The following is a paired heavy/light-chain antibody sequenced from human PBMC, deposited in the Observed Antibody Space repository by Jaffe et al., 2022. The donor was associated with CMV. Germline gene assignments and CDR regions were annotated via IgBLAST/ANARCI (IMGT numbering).Light chain of an antibody. Sequence: DIQMTQSPSSLSASVGDTVTITCRASQGINSWLAWYQQKPEKDPKSLIHAASSLESGVPSRFSGSGSGTDFTLTISSLQPEDFATYYCLQYNSYPYTFGQGTKLEIK. CDR3: LQYNSYPYT. CDR1: QGINSW. CDR2: AAS. V-gene: IGKV1D-16*01. J-gene: IGKJ2*01.
Heavy chain of an antibody. Sequence: QVQVVQSGAEVKKPGASVRVSCKASGYTFTAYYIHWVRQAPGQGLEWMGIIDPNGGSTSYSQKFQGRVSMTRDTSTTTVYMELGSLTSEDTAVYYCARLGHYSDSRGSFIWGQGTLVTVSS. CDR3: ARLGHYSDSRGSFI. V-gene: IGHV1-46*01. D-gene: IGHD3-22*01. CDR1: GYTFTAYY. CDR2: IDPNGGST. J-gene: IGHJ4*02.